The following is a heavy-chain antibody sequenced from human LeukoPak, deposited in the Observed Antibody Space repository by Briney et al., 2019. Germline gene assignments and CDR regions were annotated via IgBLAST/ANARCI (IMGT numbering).Heavy chain of an antibody. CDR2: INSDGSTT. Sequence: PGGSLRLSCAASGFTFNRNWMHWVRQAPGKGLVWVSRINSDGSTTNYADSVKGRFTISRDNAKNTLYLQMNSLRAEDTAVYYCVREFDIWGQGTMVTVSS. CDR1: GFTFNRNW. J-gene: IGHJ3*02. CDR3: VREFDI. V-gene: IGHV3-74*01.